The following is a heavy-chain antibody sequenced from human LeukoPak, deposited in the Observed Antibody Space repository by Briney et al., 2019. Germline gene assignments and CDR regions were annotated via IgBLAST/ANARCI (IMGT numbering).Heavy chain of an antibody. CDR3: ARDRYSYGF. CDR1: SDSISSSNW. D-gene: IGHD5-18*01. J-gene: IGHJ4*02. Sequence: SETLSLTCAVSSDSISSSNWWSWVRQPPGKGLEWIGEIYHSGSTYHNPSLKSRVTMSVDTSKNQFSLNLRSVTAADTAVYYCARDRYSYGFWGQGILVTVSS. CDR2: IYHSGST. V-gene: IGHV4-4*02.